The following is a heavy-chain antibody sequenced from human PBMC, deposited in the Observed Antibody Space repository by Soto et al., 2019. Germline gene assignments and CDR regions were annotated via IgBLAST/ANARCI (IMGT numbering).Heavy chain of an antibody. CDR3: ATEDYYNNYFDN. CDR2: ISSSGST. V-gene: IGHV4-31*03. Sequence: QVQLQESGPGLVKPSQTLSLTCTVSGGSISSGGYYWDWIRQQPGKGLEWIGYISSSGSTYYNPSLRSRVTISVETSKNQFSLRLNSVTAADTAVYYCATEDYYNNYFDNWGQGTLVTVSS. CDR1: GGSISSGGYY. D-gene: IGHD3-22*01. J-gene: IGHJ4*02.